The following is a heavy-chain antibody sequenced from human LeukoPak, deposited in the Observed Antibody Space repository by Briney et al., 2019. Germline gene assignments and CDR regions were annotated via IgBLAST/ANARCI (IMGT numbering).Heavy chain of an antibody. CDR2: IKQDGSET. J-gene: IGHJ4*02. CDR3: ARAPGYGAAYYFDY. Sequence: GGSLRLSCAASGFTFSSYWTTWVRQAPGKGLEWVANIKQDGSETYYVDSVKGRFTISRDNAKNSLYLQMNSLRAEDTAVYYCARAPGYGAAYYFDYWGQGTLVTVSS. CDR1: GFTFSSYW. D-gene: IGHD1-1*01. V-gene: IGHV3-7*01.